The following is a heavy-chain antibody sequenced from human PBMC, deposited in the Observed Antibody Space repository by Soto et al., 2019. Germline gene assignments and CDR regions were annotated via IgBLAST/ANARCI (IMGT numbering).Heavy chain of an antibody. D-gene: IGHD4-17*01. CDR1: GGSISSYY. V-gene: IGHV4-59*08. CDR2: IYYSGST. CDR3: ARAFDRYGDYGSDWFDP. Sequence: SETLSLTCTVSGGSISSYYWSWIRQPPGKGLEWIGYIYYSGSTNYNPSLKSRVTISVDTSKNQFSLKLSSVTAADTAVYYCARAFDRYGDYGSDWFDPWGQGTLVTVSS. J-gene: IGHJ5*02.